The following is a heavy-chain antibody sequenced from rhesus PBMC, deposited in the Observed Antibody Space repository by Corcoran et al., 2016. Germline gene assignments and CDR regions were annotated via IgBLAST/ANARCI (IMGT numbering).Heavy chain of an antibody. Sequence: QVQLQESGPGLVKPSETLSLTRAASGGSISSNDWSWILLAPGKGLEWIGRIYGGGGSTDYNPSHKSLVTISTDTSKNQFSLKLSSVTAADTAVYYCARDLGYGLDSWGQGVVVTVSS. CDR2: IYGGGGST. CDR3: ARDLGYGLDS. J-gene: IGHJ6*01. V-gene: IGHV4-160*01. CDR1: GGSISSND.